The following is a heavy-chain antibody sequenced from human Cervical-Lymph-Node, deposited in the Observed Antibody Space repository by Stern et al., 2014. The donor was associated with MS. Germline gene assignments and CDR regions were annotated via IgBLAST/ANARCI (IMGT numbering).Heavy chain of an antibody. CDR2: ITFDGSSR. V-gene: IGHV3-30*04. Sequence: QVQLVESGGGAVQPGRSLRLSCAASGFIFSNSAMHWVRQAPGKGLEGVSTITFDGSSRYYTDSVKGRFTISRVNSENTLSLQLNTPRPDDTAVYYCASGTSNEFGPFDMWGQGAMVTVSS. CDR1: GFIFSNSA. D-gene: IGHD3-16*01. CDR3: ASGTSNEFGPFDM. J-gene: IGHJ3*02.